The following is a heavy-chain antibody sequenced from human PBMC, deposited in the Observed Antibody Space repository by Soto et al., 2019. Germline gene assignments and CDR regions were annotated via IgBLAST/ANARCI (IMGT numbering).Heavy chain of an antibody. CDR2: INHSGST. V-gene: IGHV4-34*01. Sequence: QVQLQQWGAGLLKPSETLSLTCAVYGGSFSGYYWSWIRQPPGKGLEWIGEINHSGSTNYNPSLKRRATMSVDTSKNQFSLKLSSVTAADTAVYYWARDALVPYYFDYWGQGTLVTVSS. J-gene: IGHJ4*02. CDR3: ARDALVPYYFDY. CDR1: GGSFSGYY. D-gene: IGHD6-13*01.